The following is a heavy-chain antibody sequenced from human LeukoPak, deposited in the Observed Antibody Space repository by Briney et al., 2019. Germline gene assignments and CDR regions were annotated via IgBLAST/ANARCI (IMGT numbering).Heavy chain of an antibody. CDR2: IYYSGST. CDR1: GGSISSYY. Sequence: PSETLSLTCTVSGGSISSYYWSWIRQPPGKGLEWIGYIYYSGSTNYNPSLKSRVTISVDTSKNQFSLKLSSVTAADTAVYYCARSGLAYCGGDCSGWFDPWGQGTLVTVSS. CDR3: ARSGLAYCGGDCSGWFDP. V-gene: IGHV4-59*08. J-gene: IGHJ5*02. D-gene: IGHD2-21*02.